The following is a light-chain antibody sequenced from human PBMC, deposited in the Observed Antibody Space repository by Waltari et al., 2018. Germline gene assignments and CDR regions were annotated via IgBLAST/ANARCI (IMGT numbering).Light chain of an antibody. CDR2: DVR. CDR1: TSDLGRYNY. CDR3: SSFTSSSTWV. Sequence: QPALTQPASVSGSPGQSITISCTGTTSDLGRYNYVPWYQQHPGKAPKLMIYDVRSRPSGVSNRFSGSKSGNTASLTISGLQAEDEADYYCSSFTSSSTWVFGGGTKLTVL. V-gene: IGLV2-14*01. J-gene: IGLJ3*02.